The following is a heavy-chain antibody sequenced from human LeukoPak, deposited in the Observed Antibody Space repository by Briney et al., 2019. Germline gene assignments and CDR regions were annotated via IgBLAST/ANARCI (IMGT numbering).Heavy chain of an antibody. CDR3: GRGVISSRQDGVSDY. CDR2: INHSGST. J-gene: IGHJ4*02. D-gene: IGHD6-13*01. Sequence: KPSETLSLTCAVYGGPFRGYYWSWLRQPPGKGREWIGEINHSGSTNYNPSLKSRVTKSVDTSKNQFSLKLEPAPAADTAVEYLGRGVISSRQDGVSDYWGQGTLVTVSS. V-gene: IGHV4-34*01. CDR1: GGPFRGYY.